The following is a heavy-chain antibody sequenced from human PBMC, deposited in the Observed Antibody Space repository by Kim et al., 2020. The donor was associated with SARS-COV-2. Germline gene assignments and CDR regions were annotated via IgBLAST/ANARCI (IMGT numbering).Heavy chain of an antibody. J-gene: IGHJ4*02. V-gene: IGHV3-7*01. D-gene: IGHD6-6*01. CDR3: ARAGSSDY. CDR1: GFIFDDYA. Sequence: GGSLRLSCAASGFIFDDYAMHWVRQAPGKGLEWVASIKPDGGEKFYLGSVKGRFTISRDNAENSLYLQMDSLRAEDTAVYYCARAGSSDYWGQGTLVTVSS. CDR2: IKPDGGEK.